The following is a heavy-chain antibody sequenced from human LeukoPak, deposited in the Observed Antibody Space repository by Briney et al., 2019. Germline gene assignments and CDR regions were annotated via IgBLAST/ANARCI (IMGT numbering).Heavy chain of an antibody. CDR2: ISYDGSNK. CDR1: GFTFRSYA. V-gene: IGHV3-30*04. CDR3: AREPHSSCFDY. J-gene: IGHJ4*02. Sequence: GGSLRLSCAASGFTFRSYAMHWVRQAPGKGLEWVAVISYDGSNKYYADSVKGRFTISRDNSKNTLYLQMNSLRAEDTAVYYCAREPHSSCFDYWGQGTLVTVSS. D-gene: IGHD6-6*01.